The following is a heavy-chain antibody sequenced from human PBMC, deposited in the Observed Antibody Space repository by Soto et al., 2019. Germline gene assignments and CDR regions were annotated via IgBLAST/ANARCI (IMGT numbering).Heavy chain of an antibody. D-gene: IGHD3-22*01. CDR2: ISGSGGST. V-gene: IGHV3-23*01. CDR1: GFTFSSYA. J-gene: IGHJ4*02. Sequence: WGSLRLSCAASGFTFSSYAMSWVRQAPGKGLEWVSAISGSGGSTYYADSVKGRFTISRDNSKNTLYLQMNSLRAEDTAVYYCASHYYDRSGYSAFDKWGQGTLVTVSS. CDR3: ASHYYDRSGYSAFDK.